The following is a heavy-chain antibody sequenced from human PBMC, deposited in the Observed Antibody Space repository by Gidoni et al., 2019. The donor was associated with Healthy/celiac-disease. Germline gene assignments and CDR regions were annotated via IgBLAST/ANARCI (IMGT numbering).Heavy chain of an antibody. D-gene: IGHD1-26*01. V-gene: IGHV1-18*01. CDR1: DYTFPSYG. CDR3: AMTSGSWYFDF. CDR2: IRSHNGNT. Sequence: QVQLVQSGAEVKKHGASVKVSCKASDYTFPSYGISWVRQAPGQGLEWMGWIRSHNGNTNYAQNLQDRVTMTIDTSTSTAYMELTSLISDDTAVYYCAMTSGSWYFDFWGRGTLVTVSS. J-gene: IGHJ2*01.